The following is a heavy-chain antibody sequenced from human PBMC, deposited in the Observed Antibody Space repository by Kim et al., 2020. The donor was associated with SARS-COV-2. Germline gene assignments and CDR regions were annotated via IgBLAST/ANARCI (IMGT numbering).Heavy chain of an antibody. CDR1: GGSFSGYY. Sequence: SETLSLTCAVYGGSFSGYYWSWIRQPPGKGLEWIGEINHSGSTNYNPSLKSRVTISVDTSKNQFSLKLSSVTAADTAVYYCARGRKVGPLPRSYYYYYMDVWGKGTTVTVSS. CDR3: ARGRKVGPLPRSYYYYYMDV. J-gene: IGHJ6*03. V-gene: IGHV4-34*01. CDR2: INHSGST. D-gene: IGHD1-26*01.